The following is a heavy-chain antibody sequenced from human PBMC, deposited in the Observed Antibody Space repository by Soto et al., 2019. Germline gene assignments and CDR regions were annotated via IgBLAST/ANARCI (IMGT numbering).Heavy chain of an antibody. CDR3: ARGQEVGAHFFDS. J-gene: IGHJ4*02. D-gene: IGHD2-15*01. V-gene: IGHV3-13*01. Sequence: GGSLRLSCEASGFTFSGFDIHWVRQPTGKGLEWVSTIGTAGDTYYAVSVKGRFTISRDNAKNSLSLQMNSLRAGDTAVYFCARGQEVGAHFFDSWGQGTQVTVSS. CDR2: IGTAGDT. CDR1: GFTFSGFD.